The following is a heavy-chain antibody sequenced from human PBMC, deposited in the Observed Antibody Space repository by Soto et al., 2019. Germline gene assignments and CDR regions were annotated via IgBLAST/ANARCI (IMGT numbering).Heavy chain of an antibody. CDR2: IIPIFGTA. CDR1: GYTFHNYG. CDR3: ARGGAAIARRPPFDY. V-gene: IGHV1-69*06. D-gene: IGHD2-2*01. J-gene: IGHJ4*02. Sequence: QVQLVQSGAEVKKPGASVKVSCKASGYTFHNYGVNWVRQAPGHGLEWMGGIIPIFGTANYAQKFQGRVTITADKSTSTAYMELSSLRSEDTAVYYCARGGAAIARRPPFDYWGQGTLVTVSS.